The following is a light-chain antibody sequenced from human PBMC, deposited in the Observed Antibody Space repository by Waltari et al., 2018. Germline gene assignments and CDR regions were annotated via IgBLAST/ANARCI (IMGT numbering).Light chain of an antibody. J-gene: IGLJ3*02. CDR1: SSNIGSNT. Sequence: QSVLTQPPSASGTPGQRVTISCSGSSSNIGSNTVNWYQQLPGTAPKLLIMSNNQRPSGFPDRVSGSKSGTSASLAISGLQSEDEADYYCAAWDDSLNGWVFGGGTKLTVL. V-gene: IGLV1-44*01. CDR3: AAWDDSLNGWV. CDR2: SNN.